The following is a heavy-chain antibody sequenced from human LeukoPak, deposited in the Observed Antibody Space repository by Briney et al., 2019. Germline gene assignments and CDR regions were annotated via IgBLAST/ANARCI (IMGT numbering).Heavy chain of an antibody. D-gene: IGHD6-13*01. CDR2: MSGSGGST. V-gene: IGHV3-23*01. Sequence: GGSLRLSCAASGFSFSNYAMSWVRQAPRDGLEWVSTMSGSGGSTYYADSVKGRFTISRDNSNHTLTMQMNRLRAEDTAVYYCAKAALLGHSSSRYEYWGQGTLVSVSS. CDR3: AKAALLGHSSSRYEY. CDR1: GFSFSNYA. J-gene: IGHJ4*02.